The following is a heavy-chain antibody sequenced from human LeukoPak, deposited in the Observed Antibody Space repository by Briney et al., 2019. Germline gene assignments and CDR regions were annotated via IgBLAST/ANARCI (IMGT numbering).Heavy chain of an antibody. V-gene: IGHV3-7*03. CDR3: ARVRGDNDFGLLDY. D-gene: IGHD3-3*01. CDR2: IKPEGTQR. CDR1: GFSFRTYW. Sequence: GGSLRLSCAASGFSFRTYWMSWVRQAPGKGLEWVANIKPEGTQRFYVDSVKGRFTISRDNAKNSLYLQMNSLRAEDTALYHCARVRGDNDFGLLDYWGQGTLVTVSS. J-gene: IGHJ4*02.